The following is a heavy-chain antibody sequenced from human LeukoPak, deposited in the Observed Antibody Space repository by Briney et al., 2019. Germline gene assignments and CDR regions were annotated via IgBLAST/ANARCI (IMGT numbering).Heavy chain of an antibody. J-gene: IGHJ4*02. Sequence: PGGSLRLSCAASGFTFSSYGMHWVRQAPGKGLEWVAVIWYDGSNKYYADSVKGRFTISRDNSKNTLYLQMNSLRAEDTAVYYCAKDLLYDVLTGYFYWGQGTLVTVSS. D-gene: IGHD3-9*01. CDR3: AKDLLYDVLTGYFY. V-gene: IGHV3-33*06. CDR1: GFTFSSYG. CDR2: IWYDGSNK.